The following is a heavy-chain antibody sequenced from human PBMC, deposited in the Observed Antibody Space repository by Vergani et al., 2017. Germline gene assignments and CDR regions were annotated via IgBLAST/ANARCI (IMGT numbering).Heavy chain of an antibody. CDR3: ATPQTVTTGGMEV. CDR1: GYTFTDHY. J-gene: IGHJ6*02. D-gene: IGHD4-17*01. V-gene: IGHV1-69-2*01. Sequence: EVQLVQSGAEVKKPGATMKISCKVSGYTFTDHYMLWVKQAPGKGLEWMGLVDPEDGETIYAEKFKGRVTIAADTSTDTAHLELSSLRPEDTAVYYCATPQTVTTGGMEVWGQGTTVIVSS. CDR2: VDPEDGET.